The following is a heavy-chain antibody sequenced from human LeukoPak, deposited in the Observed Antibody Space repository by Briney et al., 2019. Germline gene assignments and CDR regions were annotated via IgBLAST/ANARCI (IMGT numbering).Heavy chain of an antibody. Sequence: PGGSLRLSCAASGFTFSSYAMHWVRQAPGKGLEYVSAISSNGGSTYYANSVKGRFTISRDNSKNTLYLQMGSLRAEDMAVYYCAREYNDYDSSGYYFKTIDYWGQGTLVTVSS. V-gene: IGHV3-64*01. CDR1: GFTFSSYA. CDR2: ISSNGGST. J-gene: IGHJ4*02. CDR3: AREYNDYDSSGYYFKTIDY. D-gene: IGHD3-22*01.